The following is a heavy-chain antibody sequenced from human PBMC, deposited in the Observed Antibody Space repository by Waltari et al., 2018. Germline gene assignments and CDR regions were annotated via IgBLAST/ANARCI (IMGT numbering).Heavy chain of an antibody. CDR2: MNPNSGKT. D-gene: IGHD3-10*01. Sequence: QVQLVQSGAEVKKPGASVKVSCKASGYTFTSYDINWVRQATGQGLEWMEWMNPNSGKTGYAQKFQGRVTITRNTSISTAYLELSSLGSEHTAVYYCARGPYWPRGPQGAFDYWGQGTLVPVSS. CDR1: GYTFTSYD. V-gene: IGHV1-8*03. CDR3: ARGPYWPRGPQGAFDY. J-gene: IGHJ4*02.